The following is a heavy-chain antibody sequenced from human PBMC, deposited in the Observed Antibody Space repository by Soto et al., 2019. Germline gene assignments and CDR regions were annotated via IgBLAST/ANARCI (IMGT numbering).Heavy chain of an antibody. CDR1: GYSIGSGYY. D-gene: IGHD3-10*01. CDR2: IYHSGST. Sequence: SETLSLTCAVSGYSIGSGYYWGWIRQPPGKGLEWIGSIYHSGSTYYNPSLKSRVTISVDTSKNQFSLKLSSVTAADTAVYYCARAYGSGSYDWFDPWGQGTQVTVSS. J-gene: IGHJ5*02. V-gene: IGHV4-38-2*01. CDR3: ARAYGSGSYDWFDP.